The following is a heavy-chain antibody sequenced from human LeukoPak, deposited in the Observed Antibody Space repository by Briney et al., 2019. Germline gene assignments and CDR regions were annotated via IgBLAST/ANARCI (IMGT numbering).Heavy chain of an antibody. D-gene: IGHD3-3*01. Sequence: PGGSLRLSCAASGFTFSSYGMHWVRQTPGKGLEWVAFIRYDGSNKYYADSMKGRFTISRDNSKNTLYLQMNSLRAEDTAVYYCVKGALLRFLEWLLFRSIFDYWGQGTLVTVSS. V-gene: IGHV3-30*02. J-gene: IGHJ4*02. CDR1: GFTFSSYG. CDR3: VKGALLRFLEWLLFRSIFDY. CDR2: IRYDGSNK.